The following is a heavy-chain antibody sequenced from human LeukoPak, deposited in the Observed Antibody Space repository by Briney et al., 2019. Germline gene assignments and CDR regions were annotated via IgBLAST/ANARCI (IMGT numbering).Heavy chain of an antibody. CDR1: GGSISSYY. CDR2: IYTSGST. J-gene: IGHJ3*02. V-gene: IGHV4-4*07. CDR3: ARHRIAVAGSDAFDI. D-gene: IGHD6-19*01. Sequence: SETLSLTCTVSGGSISSYYWSWIRQPAGKGLEWIGRIYTSGSTNYNPSLKSRVTMSVDTSKNQFSLKLSSVTAADTAVYYCARHRIAVAGSDAFDIWGEGTIVTVSS.